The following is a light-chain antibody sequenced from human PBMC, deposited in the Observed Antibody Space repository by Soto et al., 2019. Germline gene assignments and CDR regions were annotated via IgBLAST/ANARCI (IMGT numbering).Light chain of an antibody. J-gene: IGKJ4*01. Sequence: IQMTQSPSSLSASVGDRVTITCRASQGVRDDVGWYQQKPGKAPKLLIYSASTLQSGVPSRFSGSGSGTDFPLTISGLQHEYFAYYYCLHNSYYPLTFGGGTKVEIK. CDR1: QGVRDD. V-gene: IGKV1-6*01. CDR3: LHNSYYPLT. CDR2: SAS.